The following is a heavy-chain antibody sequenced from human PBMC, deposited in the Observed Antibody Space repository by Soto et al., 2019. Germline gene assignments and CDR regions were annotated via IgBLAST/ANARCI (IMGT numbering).Heavy chain of an antibody. V-gene: IGHV3-30*18. CDR2: ISYDGSNK. D-gene: IGHD3-22*01. J-gene: IGHJ4*02. CDR3: AKGSPDSSGYYSLDY. CDR1: EFTFSSYG. Sequence: PGGSLSLSCEASEFTFSSYGMNWVRQAPGKGLEWVAVISYDGSNKYYADSVKGRFTISRDNSKNTLYLQMNSLRAEDTAVYYCAKGSPDSSGYYSLDYWGQGTLVTVSS.